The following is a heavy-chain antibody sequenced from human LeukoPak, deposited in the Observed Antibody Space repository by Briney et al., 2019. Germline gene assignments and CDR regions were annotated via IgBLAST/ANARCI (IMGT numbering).Heavy chain of an antibody. CDR2: MNQDGSQK. D-gene: IGHD6-13*01. CDR3: GRNIAAAGTSFDP. Sequence: GGSLRLSCTASGFSFTDSWMTWVRLAPGKGLEWVAYMNQDGSQKYYVDSVKGRFTISRDNAKSSLFLQVSSLRAEDTAVYYCGRNIAAAGTSFDPWGQGTLVTVAS. V-gene: IGHV3-7*01. CDR1: GFSFTDSW. J-gene: IGHJ5*02.